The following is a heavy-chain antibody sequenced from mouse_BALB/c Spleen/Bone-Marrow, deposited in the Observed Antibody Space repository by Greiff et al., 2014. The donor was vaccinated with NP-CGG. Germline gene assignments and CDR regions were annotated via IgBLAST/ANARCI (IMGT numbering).Heavy chain of an antibody. CDR1: GFNIKDTY. CDR3: AAYYYGSSQFAY. Sequence: VQLQQSGAELVKPGASVKLSCTASGFNIKDTYMHWVKQRPEQGLEWIGRIDPANGNTKYDPKFQGKATITADTSSNTAYLQLSSLTSEATAVYYCAAYYYGSSQFAYWGQGTLVTVSA. CDR2: IDPANGNT. D-gene: IGHD1-1*01. J-gene: IGHJ3*01. V-gene: IGHV14-3*02.